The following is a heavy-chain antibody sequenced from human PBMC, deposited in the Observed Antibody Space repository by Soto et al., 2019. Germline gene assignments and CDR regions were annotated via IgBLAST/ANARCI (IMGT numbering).Heavy chain of an antibody. Sequence: QVQLQESGPGLVKPSQTLSLTCTVSGGSISSGGYYWSWIRQHPGKGLEWIGYIYYSGSTYYNPSLKSRVTISVDTSKNQFSLKLSSVNAADTAVYYCARGVEEGFWSGYPTYFDYWGQGTLVTVSS. CDR2: IYYSGST. J-gene: IGHJ4*02. CDR3: ARGVEEGFWSGYPTYFDY. D-gene: IGHD3-3*01. CDR1: GGSISSGGYY. V-gene: IGHV4-31*03.